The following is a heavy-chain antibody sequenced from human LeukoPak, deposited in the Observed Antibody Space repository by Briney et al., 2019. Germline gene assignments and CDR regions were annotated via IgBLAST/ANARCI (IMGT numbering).Heavy chain of an antibody. Sequence: ASVKVSCKASGYTFTSYGISWVRQAPGQGLEWMGWISAYNGNTNYAQKLQGRVTMTTDTSTSTAYMELRSLRSDDAAVYYCARVRFLEWLYEQGWFDPWGQGTLVTVSS. D-gene: IGHD3-3*01. CDR1: GYTFTSYG. CDR2: ISAYNGNT. V-gene: IGHV1-18*01. CDR3: ARVRFLEWLYEQGWFDP. J-gene: IGHJ5*02.